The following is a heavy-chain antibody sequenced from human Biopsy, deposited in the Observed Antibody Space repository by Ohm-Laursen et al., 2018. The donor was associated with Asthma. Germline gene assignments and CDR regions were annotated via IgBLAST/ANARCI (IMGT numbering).Heavy chain of an antibody. J-gene: IGHJ4*02. D-gene: IGHD3-9*01. Sequence: SLRLSCTASGYTFSNYAMNWVRQAPGRGLGWVSAISGSGTPIYYANSVKGRFTISRDNSKNTLYLQMNSLRAEDTAVYYCARAPEYTAYYSYWGQGTLVTVSS. CDR1: GYTFSNYA. CDR3: ARAPEYTAYYSY. CDR2: ISGSGTPI. V-gene: IGHV3-23*01.